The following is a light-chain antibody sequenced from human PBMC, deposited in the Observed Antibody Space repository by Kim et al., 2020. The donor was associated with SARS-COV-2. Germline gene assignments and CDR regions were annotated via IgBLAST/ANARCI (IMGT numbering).Light chain of an antibody. Sequence: GQANSISCTGTSSDVGGYNHVSWYQQHPGKAPKRMIYDVSKRPSGVSNRFSGSKSDNTASLTISGLQAEDEADYYCSSRTTSATLVFGGGTQLTVL. CDR2: DVS. V-gene: IGLV2-14*04. CDR1: SSDVGGYNH. J-gene: IGLJ3*02. CDR3: SSRTTSATLV.